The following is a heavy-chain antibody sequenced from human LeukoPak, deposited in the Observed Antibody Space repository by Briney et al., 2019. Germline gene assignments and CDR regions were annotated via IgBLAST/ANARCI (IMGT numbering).Heavy chain of an antibody. V-gene: IGHV4-39*01. CDR3: ARTRYYYNSRSYGARYYFDY. Sequence: SETLSLTCAVSGGSISRNSYYWGWIRQPPGKGLEWIGSIYYSGSTYYNPSLKSRVTISVDTSKNQFSLKLSSVTAADTAVYYCARTRYYYNSRSYGARYYFDYWGQGTLVTVSS. D-gene: IGHD3-10*01. J-gene: IGHJ4*02. CDR2: IYYSGST. CDR1: GGSISRNSYY.